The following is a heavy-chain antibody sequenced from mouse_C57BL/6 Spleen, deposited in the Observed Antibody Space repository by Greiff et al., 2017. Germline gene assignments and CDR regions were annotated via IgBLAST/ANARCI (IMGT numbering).Heavy chain of an antibody. CDR1: GFNITDYC. D-gene: IGHD6-1*01. V-gene: IGHV14-2*01. J-gene: IGHJ2*01. CDR2: IDPEDGET. Sequence: EVQLQESGAELVKPGASVKLSCTASGFNITDYCMHWVKQRTEQGLEWIGRIDPEDGETKYAPKFQGKATLTADTSSNTAYLQLSSLTSGDTAVYYCAGRTYSFDYWGQGTTLTVSS. CDR3: AGRTYSFDY.